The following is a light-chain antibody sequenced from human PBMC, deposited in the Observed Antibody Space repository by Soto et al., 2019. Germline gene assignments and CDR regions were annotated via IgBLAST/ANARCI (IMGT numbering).Light chain of an antibody. CDR2: SNA. CDR1: SSNIGTNF. V-gene: IGLV1-47*02. Sequence: QSALTQPPSASGTPGQRVTISWSGSSSNIGTNFVYWYQQLPGTAPKLLIFSNAQRPSGVPERFSGSRSGTSASLAISGLRSEDEADYYCAAWDDSLSGWVFGGGTKLTVL. CDR3: AAWDDSLSGWV. J-gene: IGLJ3*02.